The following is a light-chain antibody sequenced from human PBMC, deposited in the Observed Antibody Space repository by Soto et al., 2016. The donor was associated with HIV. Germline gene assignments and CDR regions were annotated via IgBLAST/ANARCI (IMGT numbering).Light chain of an antibody. J-gene: IGKJ2*01. CDR2: RAS. V-gene: IGKV1-39*01. Sequence: DIQMTQSPSSLSLSIGDRVTITCRASQSISHFLNWYQHKPGKAPKLLIYRASSLESGVPSRFSGSGSGTDFTLTISSLQPEDFATYYCQQSYSNILYTFGQGTKLEIK. CDR3: QQSYSNILYT. CDR1: QSISHF.